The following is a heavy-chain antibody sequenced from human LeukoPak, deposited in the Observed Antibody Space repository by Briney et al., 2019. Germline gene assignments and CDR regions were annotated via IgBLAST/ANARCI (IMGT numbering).Heavy chain of an antibody. D-gene: IGHD3-22*01. V-gene: IGHV3-7*03. CDR1: GFTFSSYW. Sequence: GGSLRLSCAASGFTFSSYWMNWARQAPGKGLEWVASINHNGNVNYYVDSVKGRFTISRDNAKNSLYLQMSNLRAEDTAVYYCARDPQYYYDSSGYYPWGQGTLVTVSS. J-gene: IGHJ5*02. CDR2: INHNGNVN. CDR3: ARDPQYYYDSSGYYP.